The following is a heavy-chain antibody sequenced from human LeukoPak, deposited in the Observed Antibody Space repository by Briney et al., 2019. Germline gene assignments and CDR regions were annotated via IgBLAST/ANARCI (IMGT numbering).Heavy chain of an antibody. V-gene: IGHV4-39*01. J-gene: IGHJ4*02. CDR3: ARHHPPEYLDF. Sequence: SETLSLTCTVSGGSISSNSYNWGWIRQPPGKGLEWIGSIYYSGSTYYNPSLKSRVTISVDTSKNQFSLKLSSVTAADTAVYYCARHHPPEYLDFWGQGRLVTVSS. CDR2: IYYSGST. CDR1: GGSISSNSYN.